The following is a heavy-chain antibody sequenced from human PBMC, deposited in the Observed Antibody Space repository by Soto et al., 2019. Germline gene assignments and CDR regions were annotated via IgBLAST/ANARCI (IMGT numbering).Heavy chain of an antibody. Sequence: QVQLVESGGDLVKPGGSLRLSCAASGYTFSDYYMSWLRQAPGKGLEWISYIDTSGTKIYYADSVKGRFTITRDNAKNSLYLEMNSLRDEYTAVYYCASHYDMWSGYLSPVDYWGQGTLVTVSS. CDR3: ASHYDMWSGYLSPVDY. CDR1: GYTFSDYY. D-gene: IGHD3-3*01. V-gene: IGHV3-11*01. J-gene: IGHJ4*02. CDR2: IDTSGTKI.